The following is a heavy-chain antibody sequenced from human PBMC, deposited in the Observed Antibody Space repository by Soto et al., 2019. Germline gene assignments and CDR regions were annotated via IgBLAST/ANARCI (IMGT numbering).Heavy chain of an antibody. Sequence: QITLKESGPTLVKPTQTLTLTCTFSGFSLTTSGMGVGWIRQPPGKALEWLAHIYWDDDKRYSPSLKSRLTITKDTPKNQVVLTMTNMALVDTATYYCAHSRIGEYDYWGQGTLVTVSS. CDR2: IYWDDDK. D-gene: IGHD3-3*01. CDR1: GFSLTTSGMG. CDR3: AHSRIGEYDY. V-gene: IGHV2-5*02. J-gene: IGHJ4*02.